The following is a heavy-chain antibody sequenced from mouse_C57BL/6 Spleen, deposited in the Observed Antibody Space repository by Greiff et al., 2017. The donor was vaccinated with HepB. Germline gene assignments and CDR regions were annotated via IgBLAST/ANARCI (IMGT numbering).Heavy chain of an antibody. Sequence: QVQLKQPGAELVRPGTSVKLSCKASGYTFTSYWMHWVKQRPGQGLEWIGVIDPSDSYTNYNQKFKGKATLTVDTSSSTAYMQLSSLTSEDSAVYYCAKEGIYYGNDAMDYWGQGTSVTVSS. D-gene: IGHD2-1*01. CDR2: IDPSDSYT. CDR1: GYTFTSYW. V-gene: IGHV1-59*01. CDR3: AKEGIYYGNDAMDY. J-gene: IGHJ4*01.